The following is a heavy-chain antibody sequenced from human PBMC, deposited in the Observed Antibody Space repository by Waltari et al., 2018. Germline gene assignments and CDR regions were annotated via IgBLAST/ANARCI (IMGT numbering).Heavy chain of an antibody. CDR2: INHSGST. V-gene: IGHV4-34*01. Sequence: QVQLQQWGAGLLKPSETLSLPCAVYGGSFSGYYWRWIRPSPGKGLEWSGEINHSGSTNYNPSLKSRVTISVDTSKNQFSLKLSSVTAADTAVYDGARANPPVTRGLYFDYWGQGTLVTVSS. CDR3: ARANPPVTRGLYFDY. J-gene: IGHJ4*02. D-gene: IGHD3-10*01. CDR1: GGSFSGYY.